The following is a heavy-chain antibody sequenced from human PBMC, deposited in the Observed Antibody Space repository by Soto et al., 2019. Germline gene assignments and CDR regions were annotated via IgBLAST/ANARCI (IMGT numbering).Heavy chain of an antibody. CDR3: AREYRVGVATPRGIDY. CDR1: GGSISSSSYY. Sequence: SETLSLTCTVSGGSISSSSYYWGWIRQPPGKGLEWIGSIYYSGSTYYNPSLKSRVTISVDTSKNQFSLKLSSVTAADTAVYYCAREYRVGVATPRGIDYWGQGTLVTVSS. CDR2: IYYSGST. V-gene: IGHV4-39*02. D-gene: IGHD5-12*01. J-gene: IGHJ4*02.